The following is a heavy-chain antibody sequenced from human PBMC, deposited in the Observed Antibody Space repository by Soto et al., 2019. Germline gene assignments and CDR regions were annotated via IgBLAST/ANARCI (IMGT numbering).Heavy chain of an antibody. CDR3: AKGIETLYYDILIGYPISWFDP. V-gene: IGHV3-23*01. CDR1: GFTFSSYA. J-gene: IGHJ5*02. CDR2: ISGSGGST. Sequence: GGSLRLSCAASGFTFSSYAMSWVRQAPGKGLEWVSAISGSGGSTYYADSVKGRFTISRDNSKNTLYLQMNSLRAEDTAVYYCAKGIETLYYDILIGYPISWFDPWGQGTLVTVSS. D-gene: IGHD3-9*01.